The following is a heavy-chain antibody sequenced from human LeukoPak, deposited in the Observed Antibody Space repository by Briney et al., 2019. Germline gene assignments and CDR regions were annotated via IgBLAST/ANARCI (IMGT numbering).Heavy chain of an antibody. J-gene: IGHJ6*02. V-gene: IGHV3-21*01. CDR1: VYTFSSYS. CDR3: ARATVDDYYGSGDYYGMDV. D-gene: IGHD3-10*01. CDR2: ISISSSYI. Sequence: GGSLRLSCAPSVYTFSSYSMNCVPPAPGKGLECVSSISISSSYIYYADSVKGRFTISRDNAKNSLYLQMNSLRAEDTAVYYCARATVDDYYGSGDYYGMDVWGQGTTVTVSS.